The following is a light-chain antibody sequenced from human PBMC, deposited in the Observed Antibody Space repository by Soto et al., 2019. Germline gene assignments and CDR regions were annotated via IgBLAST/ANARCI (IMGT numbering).Light chain of an antibody. J-gene: IGKJ2*01. CDR1: QSISSF. CDR2: AAS. Sequence: IHLTQSPSSLSASLGYTFSITCRASQSISSFLIWYQQKPGKAAKVLXYAASRLESGVPSRLSGSGCRTDFTFTISGLQPEEYATYYCQQSYRTPQRYTCGQGTKVDIK. V-gene: IGKV1-39*01. CDR3: QQSYRTPQRYT.